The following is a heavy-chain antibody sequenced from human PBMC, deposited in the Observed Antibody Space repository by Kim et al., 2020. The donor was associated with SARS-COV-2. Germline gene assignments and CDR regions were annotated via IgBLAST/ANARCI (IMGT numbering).Heavy chain of an antibody. CDR2: IRHDGSEK. V-gene: IGHV3-7*01. CDR3: ARKDYYGSGSYDY. D-gene: IGHD3-10*01. J-gene: IGHJ4*02. CDR1: GFTFNRYG. Sequence: GGSLRLSCAASGFTFNRYGMSWVRQAPGKGLEWVASIRHDGSEKYYVDSVKGRFTISRDNAKNSLYLQMNSLRAEDTAVYYCARKDYYGSGSYDYWGQGTRVTVSS.